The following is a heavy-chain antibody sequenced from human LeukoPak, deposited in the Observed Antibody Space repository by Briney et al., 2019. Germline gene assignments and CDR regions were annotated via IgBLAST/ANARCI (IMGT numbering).Heavy chain of an antibody. J-gene: IGHJ4*02. V-gene: IGHV3-23*01. Sequence: GGSLRLSCAASGFTFSTYAMGWVRQAPGKGLEWVSSIKGGGGDPFYADSVKGRFTISRDNSKNTLFLQLHSLRAETSDVYYCAKGGHDFNPFYRWGQGTLVTVSA. CDR1: GFTFSTYA. CDR3: AKGGHDFNPFYR. CDR2: IKGGGGDP. D-gene: IGHD1-14*01.